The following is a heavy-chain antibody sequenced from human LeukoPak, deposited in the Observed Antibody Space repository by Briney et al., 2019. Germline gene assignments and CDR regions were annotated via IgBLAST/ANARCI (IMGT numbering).Heavy chain of an antibody. D-gene: IGHD2-2*01. CDR1: AGSISSDGYS. J-gene: IGHJ6*04. Sequence: SETLSLTCALAAGSISSDGYSWSWLRQPPGKGLEGIGYIYHSGSTYYNPSLKSRVTISVDRSKNQFSLKLSSVTAADTAVYYCARAQPGRYCSSTSCPAPVYYYGMDVWGKGTTVTVSS. CDR2: IYHSGST. V-gene: IGHV4-30-2*01. CDR3: ARAQPGRYCSSTSCPAPVYYYGMDV.